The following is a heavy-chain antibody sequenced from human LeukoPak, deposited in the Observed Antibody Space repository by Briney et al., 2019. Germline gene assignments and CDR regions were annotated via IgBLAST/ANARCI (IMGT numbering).Heavy chain of an antibody. CDR3: ARGRPSRPLAH. Sequence: GGSLRLSCTASGFTFRSCDMNWVRQSPGKGLEWISYISSSGSATYYADSVKGRFTIYRDNAKNSVFLQMNSLRAEDTAVYYGARGRPSRPLAHWGQGTLVTVSS. V-gene: IGHV3-48*03. CDR1: GFTFRSCD. D-gene: IGHD3-3*02. J-gene: IGHJ4*02. CDR2: ISSSGSAT.